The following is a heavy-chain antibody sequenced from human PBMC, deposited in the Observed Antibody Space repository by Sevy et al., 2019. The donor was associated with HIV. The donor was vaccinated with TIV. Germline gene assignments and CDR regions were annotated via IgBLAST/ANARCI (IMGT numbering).Heavy chain of an antibody. CDR3: ARIGSYGSVSWWFDP. J-gene: IGHJ5*02. CDR2: IKQDGSEK. Sequence: GGSLRLSCAASGFTFSSYWMSWVRQAPGKGLEWVANIKQDGSEKYYVDSVKGRFTISRDNAKNSLYLQMNSLRAEDTAVYYCARIGSYGSVSWWFDPWGQGTLVTVSS. CDR1: GFTFSSYW. V-gene: IGHV3-7*03. D-gene: IGHD3-10*01.